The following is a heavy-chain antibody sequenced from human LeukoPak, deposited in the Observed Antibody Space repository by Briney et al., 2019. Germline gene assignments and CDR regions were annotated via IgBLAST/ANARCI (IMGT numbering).Heavy chain of an antibody. Sequence: GASVKVSCKVSGYILTELSMHWVRQAPGKGLEWMGGFDPEDGETIYAQKFQGRVTMTEDTSTDTAYMELSSLRSEDTAVYYCATVKLGSGYYYSLDYWGQGTLVTVSS. V-gene: IGHV1-24*01. CDR2: FDPEDGET. CDR3: ATVKLGSGYYYSLDY. CDR1: GYILTELS. D-gene: IGHD3-22*01. J-gene: IGHJ4*02.